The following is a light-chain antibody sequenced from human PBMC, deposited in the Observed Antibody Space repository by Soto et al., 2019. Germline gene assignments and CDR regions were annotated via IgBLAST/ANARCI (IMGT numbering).Light chain of an antibody. CDR1: QSISSW. Sequence: DIQMTQSPSTLSASVGDRVTITCRASQSISSWLAWYQQKPGKAPKLLIYDASSLESGVPSRFSGSGSGTEFTLTISSLQPDDFATYYCKQYNSYFPWTSGQGTKVEIK. V-gene: IGKV1-5*01. J-gene: IGKJ1*01. CDR3: KQYNSYFPWT. CDR2: DAS.